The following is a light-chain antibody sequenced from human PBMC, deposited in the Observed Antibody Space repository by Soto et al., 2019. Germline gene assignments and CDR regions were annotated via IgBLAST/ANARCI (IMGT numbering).Light chain of an antibody. CDR3: SSHAGSKRV. CDR1: SSDVGGYIY. CDR2: EVS. J-gene: IGLJ1*01. V-gene: IGLV2-8*01. Sequence: SALTQPPSASGSPGQSVTISCTGTSSDVGGYIYVSWYQQHPGKAPKLMIYEVSKLSSGVPDRFSGSKSGNTASLTVSGLQAEDEADYYCSSHAGSKRVFGTGTKVTVL.